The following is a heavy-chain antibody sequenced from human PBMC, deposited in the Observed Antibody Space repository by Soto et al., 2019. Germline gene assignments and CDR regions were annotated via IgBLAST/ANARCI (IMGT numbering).Heavy chain of an antibody. CDR3: ALGVGWRPFDY. CDR1: GFTFSNAW. J-gene: IGHJ4*02. V-gene: IGHV3-15*07. CDR2: IKSKTDGGTT. Sequence: EVQLVESGGGLVKPGGSLRLSCAASGFTFSNAWMNWVRQAPGKGLEWVGRIKSKTDGGTTDYAAPVKGRFTISRDDSKNTLYLQMNSLKTEDTAVYYCALGVGWRPFDYWGQGTLVTVSS. D-gene: IGHD6-19*01.